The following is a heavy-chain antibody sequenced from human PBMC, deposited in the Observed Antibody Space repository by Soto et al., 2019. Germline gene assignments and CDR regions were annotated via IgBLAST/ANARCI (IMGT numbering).Heavy chain of an antibody. Sequence: PGGSLRLSCAASGFTFSGYWMHWVRQVPGKGLVWVSRIKGDGSSTSYADSVKGRFTISRDNAKNTLYLQMNSLRAEDTAVYYCARDPFGATTYWGQGTRVTVSS. V-gene: IGHV3-74*01. CDR2: IKGDGSST. CDR3: ARDPFGATTY. CDR1: GFTFSGYW. J-gene: IGHJ4*02. D-gene: IGHD1-26*01.